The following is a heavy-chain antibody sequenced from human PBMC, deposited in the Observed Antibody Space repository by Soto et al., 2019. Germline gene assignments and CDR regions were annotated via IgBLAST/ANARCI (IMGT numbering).Heavy chain of an antibody. CDR1: GGSISGYY. CDR2: MYNTGST. V-gene: IGHV4-59*01. J-gene: IGHJ6*02. Sequence: SETLCLTCTVSGGSISGYYWSWIRQPPGKGLEWIGYMYNTGSTVYNPSFKSRVTISVDTSKNQFSLKLNSVTAADTAVYYCARDLWGYCGTDCYPLDVWGQGTTVTV. D-gene: IGHD2-21*02. CDR3: ARDLWGYCGTDCYPLDV.